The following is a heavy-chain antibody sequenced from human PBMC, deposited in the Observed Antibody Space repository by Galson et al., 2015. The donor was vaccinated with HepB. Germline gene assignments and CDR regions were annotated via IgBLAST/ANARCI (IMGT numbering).Heavy chain of an antibody. CDR2: IRSKANSYAT. J-gene: IGHJ4*02. CDR3: TRLTYDFWSGYYLN. V-gene: IGHV3-73*01. Sequence: SLRLSCAASGFTFSGSAMHWVRQASGKGLEWVGRIRSKANSYATAYAASVKGRFTISRDDSKNTAYLQMNSLKTEDTAVYYCTRLTYDFWSGYYLNWGQGTLVTVSS. D-gene: IGHD3-3*01. CDR1: GFTFSGSA.